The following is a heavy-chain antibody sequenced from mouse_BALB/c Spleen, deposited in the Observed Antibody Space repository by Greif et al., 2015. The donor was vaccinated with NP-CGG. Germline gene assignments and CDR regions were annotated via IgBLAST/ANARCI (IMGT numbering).Heavy chain of an antibody. CDR2: IYPGSGNT. CDR1: GYTFTDYY. Sequence: QVQLQQSGPELVKPGASVKISCKASGYTFTDYYINWVKQKPGQGLEWIGWIYPGSGNTKYNEKFKGKATLTVDTSSSTAYMRLGSLTSEDTAVYFCARRTGTEAMDYWGQGTSVTVSS. CDR3: ARRTGTEAMDY. J-gene: IGHJ4*01. V-gene: IGHV1-84*02. D-gene: IGHD4-1*01.